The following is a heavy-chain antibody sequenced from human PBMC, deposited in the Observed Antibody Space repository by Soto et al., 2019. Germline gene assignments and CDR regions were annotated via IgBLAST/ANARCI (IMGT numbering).Heavy chain of an antibody. J-gene: IGHJ4*02. V-gene: IGHV2-5*02. CDR2: IHWDDDN. Sequence: QITLKESGPTLVKPTQTLTLTCTFSGFSLSTSGVGVGWIRQPPGKALEWLALIHWDDDNRYSASLKTRLTITRDTSKNQVVLTVTNMDPVDTATYYCVHITFHYDILTAYYKGFFDYWGQGALVTVSS. D-gene: IGHD3-9*01. CDR1: GFSLSTSGVG. CDR3: VHITFHYDILTAYYKGFFDY.